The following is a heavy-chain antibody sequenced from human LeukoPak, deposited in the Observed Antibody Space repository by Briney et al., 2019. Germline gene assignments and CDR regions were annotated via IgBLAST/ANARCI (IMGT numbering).Heavy chain of an antibody. CDR2: MNHEGSET. CDR3: VRGGRATFDA. D-gene: IGHD5-12*01. CDR1: GFDFSGYW. J-gene: IGHJ4*02. Sequence: PGRSLGLSCAVSGFDFSGYWMTWVRQAPGKGLEWVATMNHEGSETYYLHSVKGRFTISRDNAENSLYLLMNGLRPEDMALYYCVRGGRATFDAWGQGTLVAVSS. V-gene: IGHV3-7*01.